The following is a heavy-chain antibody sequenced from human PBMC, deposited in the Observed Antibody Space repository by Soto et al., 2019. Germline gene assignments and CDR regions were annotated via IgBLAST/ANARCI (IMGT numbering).Heavy chain of an antibody. CDR1: VYCFTSYW. J-gene: IGHJ4*02. CDR3: ARHPFDYYDSSGYSDY. CDR2: IDPSDSYT. D-gene: IGHD3-22*01. V-gene: IGHV5-10-1*01. Sequence: GESLKSSCWGSVYCFTSYWISWVRQMPGKGLEWMGRIDPSDSYTNYSPSFQGHVTISADKSISTAYLQWSSLKASDTAMYYCARHPFDYYDSSGYSDYWGQGTLVTVSS.